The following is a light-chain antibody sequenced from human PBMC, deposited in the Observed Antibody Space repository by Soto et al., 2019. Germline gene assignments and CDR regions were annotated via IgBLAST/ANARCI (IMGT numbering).Light chain of an antibody. J-gene: IGLJ3*02. V-gene: IGLV7-43*01. CDR3: LLSFGSFWV. CDR1: TGAVTTRSF. Sequence: QAVVTQEPSLTVSPGGTVTLTYTSNTGAVTTRSFPNWFQQKPGQTPRALIYSTNYKYSWTPARFSGSLLGGKAALTLSGVRPEDEAEYYCLLSFGSFWVFGGGTKVTVL. CDR2: STN.